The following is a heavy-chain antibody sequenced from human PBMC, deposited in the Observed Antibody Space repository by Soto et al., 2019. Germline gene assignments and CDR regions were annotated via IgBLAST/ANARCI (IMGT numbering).Heavy chain of an antibody. V-gene: IGHV5-51*01. D-gene: IGHD3-22*01. J-gene: IGHJ3*02. CDR2: IYPGDSDT. CDR3: ARLDYYDSSAPLGDAFDI. CDR1: GYSFTSYW. Sequence: GESLKISCNGSGYSFTSYWIGWVGQMPGKGLEWMGIIYPGDSDTRYSPSFQGQVTISADKSISTAYLQWSSLKASDTAMYYCARLDYYDSSAPLGDAFDIWGQGTMVTVSS.